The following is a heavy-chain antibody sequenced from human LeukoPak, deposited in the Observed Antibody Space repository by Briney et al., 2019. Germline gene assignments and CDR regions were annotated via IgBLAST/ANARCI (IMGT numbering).Heavy chain of an antibody. CDR1: GFTFSGSA. J-gene: IGHJ6*02. CDR3: TRRMGSGWYNFHYYYGMDV. Sequence: GGSLRLSSAASGFTFSGSAMHWVRQASGKGLEWVGRIRSKANSYATAYAASVKGRLTISRDDSKNTAYLQMNSLKTEDTAVYYCTRRMGSGWYNFHYYYGMDVWGQGTTVTVSS. CDR2: IRSKANSYAT. D-gene: IGHD6-13*01. V-gene: IGHV3-73*01.